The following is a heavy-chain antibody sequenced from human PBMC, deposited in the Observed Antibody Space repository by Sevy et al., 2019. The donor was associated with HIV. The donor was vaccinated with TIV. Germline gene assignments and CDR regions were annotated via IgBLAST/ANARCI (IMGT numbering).Heavy chain of an antibody. Sequence: SETLSLTCTVSGGSISSGDYYWSWIRQPPGKGLEWIGYIYYSGSTYYNPSLKSRVTISVETSKNQFSLKLGSVTAADTAVYYCARDSAALKDAFDIWGQGTMVTVSS. V-gene: IGHV4-30-4*01. D-gene: IGHD6-25*01. J-gene: IGHJ3*02. CDR2: IYYSGST. CDR1: GGSISSGDYY. CDR3: ARDSAALKDAFDI.